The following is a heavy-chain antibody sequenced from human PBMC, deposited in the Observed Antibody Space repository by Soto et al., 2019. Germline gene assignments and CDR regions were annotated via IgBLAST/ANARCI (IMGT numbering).Heavy chain of an antibody. Sequence: GGSLRLSCVASGFPFSSYAMSWVRQTPGKGLEWVSGISGSGGRTYYADSVKGRFTTSSDNSNNTLSLQMHILRVEDTAVYFCAKGGYYSLFDIWGQGTMVTVSS. CDR2: ISGSGGRT. J-gene: IGHJ3*02. V-gene: IGHV3-23*01. CDR3: AKGGYYSLFDI. CDR1: GFPFSSYA. D-gene: IGHD3-16*01.